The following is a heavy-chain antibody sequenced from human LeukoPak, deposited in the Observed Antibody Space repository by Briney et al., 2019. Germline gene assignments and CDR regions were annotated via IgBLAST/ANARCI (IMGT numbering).Heavy chain of an antibody. D-gene: IGHD3-22*01. J-gene: IGHJ6*02. CDR1: GGTFSSYA. V-gene: IGHV1-69*13. Sequence: ASVKVSCKASGGTFSSYAISWVRQAPGQGLEWMGGIIPIFGTANYAQKFQGRVTITADESTSTAYMELSSLRSEDTAVYYCARAYHYYDSSGYYPPLYYYGMDVWGQGTTVTVSS. CDR3: ARAYHYYDSSGYYPPLYYYGMDV. CDR2: IIPIFGTA.